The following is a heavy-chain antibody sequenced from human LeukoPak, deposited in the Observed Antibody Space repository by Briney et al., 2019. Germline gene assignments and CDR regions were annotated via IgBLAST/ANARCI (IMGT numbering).Heavy chain of an antibody. CDR2: INHSGST. J-gene: IGHJ5*02. V-gene: IGHV4-34*01. CDR3: ARGRPGGRNWFDP. Sequence: PSETLSLTCAVYGGSFSGYYWSWIRQPPGKGLEWIGEINHSGSTNYNPSLKSRVTISVDTSKNQFSLKLSSVTAADTAVYYCARGRPGGRNWFDPWVQGTLVTVSS. CDR1: GGSFSGYY.